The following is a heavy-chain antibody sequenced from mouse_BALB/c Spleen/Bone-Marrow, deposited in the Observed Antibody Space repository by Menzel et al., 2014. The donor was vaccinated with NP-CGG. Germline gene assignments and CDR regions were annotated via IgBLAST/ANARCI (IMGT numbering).Heavy chain of an antibody. CDR1: GFTFSSFG. CDR2: ISGGSSTI. CDR3: ARGVYGYVKYAMDY. Sequence: EVQVVESGGGLVQPGGSRKLSCAASGFTFSSFGMHWVRQAPEKGLEWVAYISGGSSTIYYADTVKGRFTISRDNPKNTLFLQMTSLRSEDTAMYYCARGVYGYVKYAMDYWGQGTSVTVSS. D-gene: IGHD1-2*01. V-gene: IGHV5-17*02. J-gene: IGHJ4*01.